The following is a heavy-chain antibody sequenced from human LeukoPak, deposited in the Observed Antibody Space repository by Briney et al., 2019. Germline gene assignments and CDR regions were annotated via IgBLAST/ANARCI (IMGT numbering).Heavy chain of an antibody. CDR1: GGSISSGGYY. CDR3: ARSNSGSNFDY. CDR2: IHYSGRT. V-gene: IGHV4-31*03. Sequence: SETLSLTCTVSGGSISSGGYYWSWIRQHPGKGLECIGYIHYSGRTYYNPSLKSRVTISVDTSKTQFSLKLSSVTAADTAVYYCARSNSGSNFDYWGQGTLVTVSS. J-gene: IGHJ4*02. D-gene: IGHD5-12*01.